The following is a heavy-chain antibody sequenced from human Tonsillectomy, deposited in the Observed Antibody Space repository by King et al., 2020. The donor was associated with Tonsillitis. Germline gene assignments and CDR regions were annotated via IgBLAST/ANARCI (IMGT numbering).Heavy chain of an antibody. V-gene: IGHV3-21*01. CDR2: ISIFSSYI. J-gene: IGHJ4*02. CDR1: GFTFSSYS. D-gene: IGHD3-10*01. Sequence: VQLVESGGGLVKPGGSLRLSCAASGFTFSSYSMNWVRQAPGKGLEWVSSISIFSSYIYYADSVKGRFTISRDNAKNSLYLQMNSLRAEDTAVYYCASIVYGSGQPWGQGTLVTVSS. CDR3: ASIVYGSGQP.